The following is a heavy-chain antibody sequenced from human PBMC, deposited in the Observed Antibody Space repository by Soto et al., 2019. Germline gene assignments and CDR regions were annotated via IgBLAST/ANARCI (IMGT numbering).Heavy chain of an antibody. CDR3: ARGYCSGGSCPYYFDY. V-gene: IGHV1-69*01. CDR2: IIPIFGTA. D-gene: IGHD2-15*01. Sequence: QVQLVQSGAEVKKPGSSVKVSCKASGGTFSSYAISWVRQAPGQGLEWMGGIIPIFGTANYAQKFQGRVTITADESTSTAYMELSSVRSEDTAVYYCARGYCSGGSCPYYFDYWGQGTLVTVSS. J-gene: IGHJ4*02. CDR1: GGTFSSYA.